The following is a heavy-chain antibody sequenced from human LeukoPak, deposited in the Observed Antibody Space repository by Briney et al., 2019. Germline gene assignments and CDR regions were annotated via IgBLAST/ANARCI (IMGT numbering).Heavy chain of an antibody. Sequence: GGSLRLACTASGFTFSENAMAWVRHAPGKGLEWVSGIGSDDNKHYGDSVKGRFTISRDNTENTVYLQMNSLRAEDTAVYYCAKDLFRWSFDYWGQGMLVTVSS. J-gene: IGHJ4*02. CDR1: GFTFSENA. CDR3: AKDLFRWSFDY. V-gene: IGHV3-23*01. CDR2: IGSDDNK. D-gene: IGHD6-13*01.